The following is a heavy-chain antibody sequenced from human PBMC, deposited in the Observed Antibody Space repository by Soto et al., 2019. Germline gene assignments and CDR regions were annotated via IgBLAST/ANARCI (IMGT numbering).Heavy chain of an antibody. CDR1: GFTFSSYG. CDR3: ARVSRYCSSTSCSDFDY. J-gene: IGHJ4*02. CDR2: IWYDGSNK. V-gene: IGHV3-33*03. Sequence: GGSLRLSCAASGFTFSSYGMHWVRQAPGKGLEWVAVIWYDGSNKYYVDSVKGRFTISRDNAKNSLYLQMNSLRAEDTAVYYCARVSRYCSSTSCSDFDYWGQGTLVTVSS. D-gene: IGHD2-2*01.